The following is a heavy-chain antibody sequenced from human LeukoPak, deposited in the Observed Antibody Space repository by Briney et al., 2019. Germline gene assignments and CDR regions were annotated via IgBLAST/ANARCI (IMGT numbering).Heavy chain of an antibody. D-gene: IGHD5-24*01. CDR2: ISHRGST. Sequence: SETLSLTCTVSSGSMRSSDWWIWVRQPPGKGLEWIGEISHRGSTNYNPSLKSRVTISIDKSKNQFSLKLTSVTAADTAVYYCARGPASPMADRPNFDYWGQGTLVTVSS. V-gene: IGHV4-4*02. J-gene: IGHJ4*02. CDR1: SGSMRSSDW. CDR3: ARGPASPMADRPNFDY.